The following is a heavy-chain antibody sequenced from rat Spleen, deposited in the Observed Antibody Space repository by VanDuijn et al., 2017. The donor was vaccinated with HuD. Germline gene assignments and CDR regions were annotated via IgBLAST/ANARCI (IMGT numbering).Heavy chain of an antibody. V-gene: IGHV5-19*01. CDR2: ISVSGGSS. D-gene: IGHD1-4*01. CDR1: GLTFSNYG. CDR3: ATAGTRISRFAY. J-gene: IGHJ3*01. Sequence: EVQLVESGGGLVQAGRSMKVSCAASGLTFSNYGMHWIRQAPTKGLEWVASISVSGGSSYYRDSVKGRFTLSRDNAKSTLYLQMDSLRSEDTATYYCATAGTRISRFAYWGQGTLVTVSS.